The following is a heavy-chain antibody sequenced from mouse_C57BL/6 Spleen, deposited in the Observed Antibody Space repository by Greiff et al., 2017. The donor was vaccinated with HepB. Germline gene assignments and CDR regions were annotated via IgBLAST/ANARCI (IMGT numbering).Heavy chain of an antibody. CDR3: ARDYGSSYGFAY. CDR2: IHPNSGST. J-gene: IGHJ3*01. Sequence: VKLQQPGAELVMPGASVKLSCKASGYTFTSYWMHWVKQRPGQGLEWIGMIHPNSGSTNYNEKFKSKATLTVDKSSSTAYMQLSSLTSEDSAVYYCARDYGSSYGFAYWGQGTLVTVSA. V-gene: IGHV1-64*01. CDR1: GYTFTSYW. D-gene: IGHD1-1*01.